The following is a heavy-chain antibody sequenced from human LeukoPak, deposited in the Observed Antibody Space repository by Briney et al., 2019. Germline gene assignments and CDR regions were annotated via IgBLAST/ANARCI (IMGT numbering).Heavy chain of an antibody. CDR3: AKDMSVAGTFQFDY. Sequence: GGSLRLSCAASGFTFSSYAMSWVRQAPGKGLEWVSGISWNSGSIGYADSVKGRFTISRDNAKNSLYLQMNSLRAEDTALYYCAKDMSVAGTFQFDYWGQGTLVTVSS. V-gene: IGHV3-9*01. J-gene: IGHJ4*02. D-gene: IGHD6-19*01. CDR2: ISWNSGSI. CDR1: GFTFSSYA.